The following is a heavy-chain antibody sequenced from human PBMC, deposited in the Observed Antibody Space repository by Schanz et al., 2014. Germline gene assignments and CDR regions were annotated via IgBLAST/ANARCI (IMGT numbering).Heavy chain of an antibody. V-gene: IGHV3-33*01. Sequence: QVQLVESGGGVVQPGRSLRLSCATSGLNFDYYGMNWVRQAPGKGLEWVANIGYDGSEKYYVDSVKGRFTISRDNSKDTLYLQMSGLTPEDTAVYYCARDLVSYHDFWSGQETGDRAFDLWGQGTMVTVSP. CDR3: ARDLVSYHDFWSGQETGDRAFDL. J-gene: IGHJ3*01. CDR1: GLNFDYYG. CDR2: IGYDGSEK. D-gene: IGHD3-3*01.